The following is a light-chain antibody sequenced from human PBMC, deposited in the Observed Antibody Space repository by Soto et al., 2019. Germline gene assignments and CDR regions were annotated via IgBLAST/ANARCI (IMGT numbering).Light chain of an antibody. CDR1: SSNIGAGYD. CDR2: GNS. Sequence: QSVLTQPPSVSGAPGQRVTISCTGSSSNIGAGYDVHWYQQLPGTAPKLLIYGNSNRPSGVPDRFSGSKSGTSASLAITGLQAEDEADYYCQSYDPSLSAPVFGGGTKLTVL. J-gene: IGLJ2*01. V-gene: IGLV1-40*01. CDR3: QSYDPSLSAPV.